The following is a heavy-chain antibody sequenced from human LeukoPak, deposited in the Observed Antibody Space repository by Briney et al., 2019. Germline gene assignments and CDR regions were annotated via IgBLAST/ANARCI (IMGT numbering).Heavy chain of an antibody. D-gene: IGHD2-15*01. V-gene: IGHV1-2*02. J-gene: IGHJ5*02. CDR2: INPNSGGT. CDR3: ARDHGGGNWFDP. CDR1: GYTFTGYY. Sequence: GASVKVSCKASGYTFTGYYMHWVRQAPGQGLEWMGWINPNSGGTNYAQKLQGRVTMTTDTSTSTAYMELRSLRSDDTAVYYCARDHGGGNWFDPWGQGTLVTVSS.